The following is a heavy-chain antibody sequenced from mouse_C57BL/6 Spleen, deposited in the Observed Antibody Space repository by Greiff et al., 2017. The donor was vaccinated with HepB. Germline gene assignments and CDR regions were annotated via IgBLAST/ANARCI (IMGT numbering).Heavy chain of an antibody. Sequence: VQLQQPGAELVKPGASVKLSCKASGYTFTSYWMHWVKQRPGQGLEWIGMIHPNSGSTNYNEKFKSKATLTVDKSSSTAYMQLSSLTSEDSAVYDCARERGATSLYFDYWGQGTTLTVSS. D-gene: IGHD3-1*01. CDR3: ARERGATSLYFDY. V-gene: IGHV1-64*01. CDR2: IHPNSGST. CDR1: GYTFTSYW. J-gene: IGHJ2*01.